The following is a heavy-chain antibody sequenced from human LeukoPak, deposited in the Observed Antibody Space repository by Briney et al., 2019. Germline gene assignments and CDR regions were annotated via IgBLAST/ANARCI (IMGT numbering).Heavy chain of an antibody. D-gene: IGHD3-10*01. CDR3: ARPYYGSGSSLGWFDP. V-gene: IGHV5-51*01. J-gene: IGHJ5*02. CDR2: IYPGDSDT. CDR1: GYSFTGFW. Sequence: GESLKISCNGPGYSFTGFWIGWVRQMPGKGLEWMGIIYPGDSDTRYSPSFQGQVTISADKSISTAYLQWSSLKASDTAMYYCARPYYGSGSSLGWFDPWGQGTLVTVSS.